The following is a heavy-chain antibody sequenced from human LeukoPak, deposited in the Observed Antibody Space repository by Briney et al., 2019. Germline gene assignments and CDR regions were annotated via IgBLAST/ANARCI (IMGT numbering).Heavy chain of an antibody. J-gene: IGHJ4*02. D-gene: IGHD5-18*01. V-gene: IGHV4-34*01. CDR3: ARDRGVYSYGYIRYFDY. CDR2: INHSGST. CDR1: GGSFSGYY. Sequence: SETLSLTCAVYGGSFSGYYWSWIRQPPGKGLEWIGEINHSGSTNYNPSLKGRVTISVDTSKNQFSLKLSSVTAADTAVYYCARDRGVYSYGYIRYFDYWGQGTLVTVSS.